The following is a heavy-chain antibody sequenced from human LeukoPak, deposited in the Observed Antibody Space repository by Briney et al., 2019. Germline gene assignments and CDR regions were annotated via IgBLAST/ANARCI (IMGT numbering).Heavy chain of an antibody. CDR3: VKEAGNRGTYYMDV. Sequence: GGSLRLSCAVSGFTFNEFVMSGVPQAPGSALEGVSAVSSSGFSTYYADSVKGQFTMSRDKFKNTLYLQLNSLRGEDTTVYDCVKEAGNRGTYYMDVWGKGTTVTVSS. V-gene: IGHV3-23*01. CDR2: VSSSGFST. J-gene: IGHJ6*03. CDR1: GFTFNEFV.